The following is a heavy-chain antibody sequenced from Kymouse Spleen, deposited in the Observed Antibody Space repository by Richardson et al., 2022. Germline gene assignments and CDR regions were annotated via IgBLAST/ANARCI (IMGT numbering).Heavy chain of an antibody. CDR1: GGSISSSNW. D-gene: IGHD6-19*01. CDR2: IYHSGST. CDR3: ARKYSSGWYDYYYYGMDV. Sequence: QVQLQESGPGLVKPSGTLSLTCAVSGGSISSSNWWSWVRQPPGKGLEWIGEIYHSGSTNYNPSLKSRVTISVDKSKNQFSLKLSSVTAADTAVYYCARKYSSGWYDYYYYGMDVWGQGTTVTVSS. J-gene: IGHJ6*02. V-gene: IGHV4-4*02.